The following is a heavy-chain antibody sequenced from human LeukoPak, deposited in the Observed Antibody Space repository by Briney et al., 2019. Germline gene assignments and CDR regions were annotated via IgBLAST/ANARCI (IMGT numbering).Heavy chain of an antibody. V-gene: IGHV4-31*03. CDR1: GGSISSGGYY. CDR2: IYYSGST. D-gene: IGHD3-22*01. Sequence: PSETLSLTCTVSGGSISSGGYYWSWIRQHPGKGLEWIGYIYYSGSTYYNPSLKSRVTISVDTSKNQFSLKLSSVTAADTAVYYCARDTPQRPGYYYGSSGYYPGAFDIWGQGTMVTVSS. J-gene: IGHJ3*02. CDR3: ARDTPQRPGYYYGSSGYYPGAFDI.